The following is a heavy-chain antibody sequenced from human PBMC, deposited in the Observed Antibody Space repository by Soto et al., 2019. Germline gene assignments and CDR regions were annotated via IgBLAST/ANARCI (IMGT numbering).Heavy chain of an antibody. CDR1: GFTFSSYA. Sequence: EVQLLESGGGLVQPGGSLRLSCAASGFTFSSYAMRWVRQAPGKGLEWVSAISGSGGSTYYADSVKGRFTISRDNSKTTFSRKITGWRAENRALYSGGSGGGGTYYDYGGRGPLVTVPS. V-gene: IGHV3-23*01. CDR3: GSGGGGTYYDY. J-gene: IGHJ4*02. CDR2: ISGSGGST. D-gene: IGHD3-16*01.